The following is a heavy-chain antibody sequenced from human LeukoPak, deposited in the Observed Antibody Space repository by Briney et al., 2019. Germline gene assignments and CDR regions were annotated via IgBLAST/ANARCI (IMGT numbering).Heavy chain of an antibody. Sequence: GGSLRLSCAASGFSFSSFAMSWVRQAPGKGLEWVSGITGSGGNTYYADSVKGRFTISRDNSKNTLYLQMNTLRAEDTAVYHCAKAYYYTSGSYRSLDVWGKGTTVTVPS. CDR2: ITGSGGNT. J-gene: IGHJ6*04. CDR1: GFSFSSFA. D-gene: IGHD3-10*01. CDR3: AKAYYYTSGSYRSLDV. V-gene: IGHV3-23*01.